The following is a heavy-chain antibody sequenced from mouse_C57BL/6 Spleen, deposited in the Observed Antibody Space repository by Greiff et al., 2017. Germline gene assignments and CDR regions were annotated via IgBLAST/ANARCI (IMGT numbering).Heavy chain of an antibody. CDR3: ASITTEFAY. Sequence: QVQLQQSGAELVKPGASVKLSCKASGYTFTSYWMQWVKQRPGQGLEWIGEIDPSDSYTNYNQKFKGKATLTVDTSSSTAYMQLSSLTSEDSAVYYCASITTEFAYWGQGTLVTVSA. CDR1: GYTFTSYW. CDR2: IDPSDSYT. J-gene: IGHJ3*01. V-gene: IGHV1-50*01. D-gene: IGHD1-2*01.